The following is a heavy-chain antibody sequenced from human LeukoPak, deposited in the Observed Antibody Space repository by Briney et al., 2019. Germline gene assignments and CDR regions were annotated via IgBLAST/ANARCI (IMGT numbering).Heavy chain of an antibody. Sequence: SESLSLTCTVSGGSISSYYWSWIRQPPGKGLDWIGYIYYTGSTNYNLSLKSRVTMSVDTSKNQFSLNLKSVTPEDTAVYYCARNLIPEQLVLNFWGQGTLVTVSS. CDR2: IYYTGST. V-gene: IGHV4-59*01. J-gene: IGHJ4*02. CDR1: GGSISSYY. CDR3: ARNLIPEQLVLNF. D-gene: IGHD6-13*01.